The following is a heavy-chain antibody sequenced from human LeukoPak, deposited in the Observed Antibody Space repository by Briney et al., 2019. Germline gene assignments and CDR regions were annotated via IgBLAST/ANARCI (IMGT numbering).Heavy chain of an antibody. CDR3: ARAWDTTVVTLRLYY. D-gene: IGHD5-18*01. CDR2: INWNGGST. CDR1: GFTFDDYA. J-gene: IGHJ4*02. V-gene: IGHV3-20*04. Sequence: GGSLRLSCAASGFTFDDYAMSWVRQAPGKGLEWVSGINWNGGSTSYADSVKGRFTISRDNAKNSLYLQMNSLRAEDTAVYYCARAWDTTVVTLRLYYWGQGTLVTVSS.